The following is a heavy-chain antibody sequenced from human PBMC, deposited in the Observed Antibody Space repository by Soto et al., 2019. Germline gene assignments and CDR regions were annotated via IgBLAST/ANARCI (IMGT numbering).Heavy chain of an antibody. Sequence: PGGSLRLSCATSGFPFSDYYMSWIRQAPGKRLEWLSHISPKSTYRNYADSVKGRFTISRDNTKSSLYLQMNSLRAEDTAVYYCAKHLIGGRLQSPFDLWGQGTQVTVSS. V-gene: IGHV3-11*03. CDR3: AKHLIGGRLQSPFDL. CDR2: ISPKSTYR. J-gene: IGHJ4*02. CDR1: GFPFSDYY. D-gene: IGHD3-22*01.